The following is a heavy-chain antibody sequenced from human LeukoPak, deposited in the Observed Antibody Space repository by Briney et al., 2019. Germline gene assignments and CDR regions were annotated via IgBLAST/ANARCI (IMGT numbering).Heavy chain of an antibody. CDR1: GFTFCSYA. J-gene: IGHJ4*02. V-gene: IGHV3-30*04. Sequence: PGGSLRLSCAASGFTFCSYAMLWVGRAPGKGLEGVAVISYDGSNKYYADSVKGRFTISRDNSKNTLYLQMNSLRAEDTAVYYCAKDVVGQQWLENYWGQGTLVTVSS. CDR2: ISYDGSNK. CDR3: AKDVVGQQWLENY. D-gene: IGHD6-19*01.